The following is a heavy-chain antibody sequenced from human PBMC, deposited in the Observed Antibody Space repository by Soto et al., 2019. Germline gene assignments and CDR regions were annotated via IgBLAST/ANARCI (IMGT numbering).Heavy chain of an antibody. CDR1: GGSFSGYY. V-gene: IGHV4-34*01. Sequence: SETLSLTCAVYGGSFSGYYWSWIRQPPGKGLEWIGEINQSGSTNYNPSLKSRVTISVDTSKNQFSLKLSSVTAADTSVYYCARFQIVVIPAAINWFDPWGQGTLGTVSS. J-gene: IGHJ5*02. CDR2: INQSGST. D-gene: IGHD2-2*01. CDR3: ARFQIVVIPAAINWFDP.